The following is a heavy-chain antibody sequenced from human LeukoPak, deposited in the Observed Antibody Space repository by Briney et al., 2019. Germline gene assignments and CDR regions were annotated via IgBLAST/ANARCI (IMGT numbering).Heavy chain of an antibody. J-gene: IGHJ4*02. CDR2: IYSGGST. CDR1: GITVSSSY. Sequence: GGSLRLSCAASGITVSSSYLSWVRQAPGRGLEWVSLIYSGGSTYYADSVKGRFTVSRDNSKNTLYLQMDSLRAEDTAVYYCARDRKWELPLDYWGQGTLVTVSS. D-gene: IGHD1-26*01. V-gene: IGHV3-53*01. CDR3: ARDRKWELPLDY.